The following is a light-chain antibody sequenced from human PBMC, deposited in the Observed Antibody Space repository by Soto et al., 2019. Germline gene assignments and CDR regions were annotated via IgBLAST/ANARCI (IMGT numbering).Light chain of an antibody. V-gene: IGLV2-14*01. CDR2: KVD. Sequence: QSALTQPASVSGSPGQSITIPCSGRSSDLGGLNYVSWYQQHPGKVPKLIIYKVDNRPSGISDRFSASKSGNTASLTISGLQAEDEAHYACRSDTTVPAPQWVFAGGTKLTVL. J-gene: IGLJ3*02. CDR1: SSDLGGLNY. CDR3: RSDTTVPAPQWV.